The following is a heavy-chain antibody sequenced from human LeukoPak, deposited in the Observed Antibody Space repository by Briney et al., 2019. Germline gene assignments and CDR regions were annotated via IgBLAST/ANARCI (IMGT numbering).Heavy chain of an antibody. CDR2: INPNSGGT. J-gene: IGHJ5*02. CDR1: GYTFTGYY. V-gene: IGHV1-2*02. Sequence: ASVKVSCKASGYTFTGYYMHWVRQAPGQGLEWMGWINPNSGGTKYAQKFQGRVIMTRDTSISTAYMELSRLRSDDTAIYYCARLYYYDSGGYKYNWFDPWGKGPQVTVSS. D-gene: IGHD3-22*01. CDR3: ARLYYYDSGGYKYNWFDP.